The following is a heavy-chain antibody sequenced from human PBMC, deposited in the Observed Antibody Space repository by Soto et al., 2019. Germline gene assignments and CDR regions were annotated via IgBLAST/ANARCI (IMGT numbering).Heavy chain of an antibody. CDR3: TTPTYYYDSSGYYYIDYYYGMDV. V-gene: IGHV3-15*07. J-gene: IGHJ6*02. CDR1: GFTFSNAW. D-gene: IGHD3-22*01. CDR2: IKSKTDGGTT. Sequence: GGSLRLSCAASGFTFSNAWMNWVRQAPGKGLEWVGRIKSKTDGGTTDYAAPVKGRFTISRDDSKNTLYLQMNSLKTEDTAVYYCTTPTYYYDSSGYYYIDYYYGMDVWGQGTTVTVSS.